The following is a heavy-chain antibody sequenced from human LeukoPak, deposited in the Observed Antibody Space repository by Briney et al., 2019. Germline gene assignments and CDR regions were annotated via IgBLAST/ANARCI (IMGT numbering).Heavy chain of an antibody. Sequence: PSETLSLTCAVYGGSFSGYYWSWIRQPPGKGLEWIGEINHSGSTNYNPSLKSRVTISVDTSKNQFSLKLSSVTAADTAVYYCARQRGYSYGTRFDCWGQGTLVTVSS. J-gene: IGHJ4*02. CDR3: ARQRGYSYGTRFDC. D-gene: IGHD5-18*01. CDR1: GGSFSGYY. CDR2: INHSGST. V-gene: IGHV4-34*01.